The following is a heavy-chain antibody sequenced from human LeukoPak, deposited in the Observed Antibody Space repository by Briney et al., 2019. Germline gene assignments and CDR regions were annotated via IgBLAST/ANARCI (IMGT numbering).Heavy chain of an antibody. CDR3: ARDFSGSYQFDY. J-gene: IGHJ4*02. CDR2: IWYDGSNK. D-gene: IGHD1-26*01. CDR1: GFTFSSYG. V-gene: IGHV3-33*01. Sequence: GGSLRLSCAASGFTFSSYGMHWVRQAPGKGLEWVAVIWYDGSNKYYADSVKGRFTISRDNSKNTLYLQVNSLGAEDTAVYYCARDFSGSYQFDYWGQGTLVTVSS.